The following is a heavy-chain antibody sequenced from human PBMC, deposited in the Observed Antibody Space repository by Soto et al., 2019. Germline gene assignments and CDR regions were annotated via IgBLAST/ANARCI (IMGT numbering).Heavy chain of an antibody. Sequence: ASVKVSCKASGYTFTSYAMHWVRQAPGQRLEWMGWINAGNGNTKYSQKFQGRVTITGDTSASTAYMELSSLRSEDTAVYYCARATFGGPPDYWGQGTLVTVSA. V-gene: IGHV1-3*01. CDR2: INAGNGNT. J-gene: IGHJ4*02. CDR1: GYTFTSYA. CDR3: ARATFGGPPDY. D-gene: IGHD3-16*01.